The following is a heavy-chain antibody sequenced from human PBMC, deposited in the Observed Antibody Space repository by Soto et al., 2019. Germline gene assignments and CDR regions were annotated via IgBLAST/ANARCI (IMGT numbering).Heavy chain of an antibody. J-gene: IGHJ6*02. Sequence: EVQLLESGGGLAQPGGSLRLSCEVSGFTFRKYVMTWVRQAPGKGLEWVSSLSSTGGSTYYADSVTGRFTVSRDNSKNTLFLQMNSLRAEDTAIYYCAKDQGFLEWIPQGGLDVWGPGTTVAFSS. CDR3: AKDQGFLEWIPQGGLDV. V-gene: IGHV3-23*01. CDR1: GFTFRKYV. D-gene: IGHD3-3*01. CDR2: LSSTGGST.